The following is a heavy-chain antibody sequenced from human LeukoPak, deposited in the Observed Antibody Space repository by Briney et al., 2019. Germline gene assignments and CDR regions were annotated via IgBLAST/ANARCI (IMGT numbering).Heavy chain of an antibody. V-gene: IGHV3-7*01. J-gene: IGHJ4*01. D-gene: IGHD5-24*01. CDR1: GFTFSSSW. CDR2: IKADGSGK. CDR3: ARDRGWQQFDY. Sequence: GGSLRLSCVASGFTFSSSWMTWVRQAPGVGLERVANIKADGSGKYYVDSVRGRFSISRDNAKNPLYLELNTLRADDTGVYFCARDRGWQQFDYWGQGTLVTVSS.